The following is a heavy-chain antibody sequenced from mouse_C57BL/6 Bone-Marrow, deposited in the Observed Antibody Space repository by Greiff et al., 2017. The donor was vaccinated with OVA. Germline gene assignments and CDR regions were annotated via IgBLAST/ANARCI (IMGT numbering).Heavy chain of an antibody. Sequence: EVQLQQSGTVLARPGASVKMSCKTSGYTFTSYWMHWVKQRPGQGLEWIGAIYPGNSDTSYNQKFKGKAKLTAVTSASTAYMELSSLTNEDSAVYYCTRRIYYGNYEWYFDVWGTGTTVTVSS. V-gene: IGHV1-5*01. CDR2: IYPGNSDT. D-gene: IGHD2-1*01. J-gene: IGHJ1*03. CDR3: TRRIYYGNYEWYFDV. CDR1: GYTFTSYW.